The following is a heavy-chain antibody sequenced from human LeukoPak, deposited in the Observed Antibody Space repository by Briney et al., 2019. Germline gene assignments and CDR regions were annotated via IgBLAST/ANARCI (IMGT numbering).Heavy chain of an antibody. J-gene: IGHJ4*02. CDR2: IYTSGST. D-gene: IGHD3-10*01. CDR1: GYSISSSYY. CDR3: AREVDDGSGNGGTFDY. Sequence: SETLSLTCTVSGYSISSSYYWSWIRQPAGKGLEWIGRIYTSGSTNYNPSLKSRVTMSVDTSKNQFSLKLSSVTAADTAVYYCAREVDDGSGNGGTFDYWGQGTLVTVSS. V-gene: IGHV4-4*07.